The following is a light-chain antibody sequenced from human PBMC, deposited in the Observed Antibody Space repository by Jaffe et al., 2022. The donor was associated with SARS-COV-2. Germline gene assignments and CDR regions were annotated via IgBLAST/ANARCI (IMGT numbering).Light chain of an antibody. V-gene: IGKV1-17*01. J-gene: IGKJ2*01. CDR1: LGIGND. Sequence: DIQMTQSPLSLSASVGDRVTITCRASLGIGNDLGWYQQKPGKAPKRLIYSASFLQSGVPSRFSGTGSGTDFTLIISSLQPEDVATYYCLQHSTFPYTFGQGTKLEIE. CDR3: LQHSTFPYT. CDR2: SAS.